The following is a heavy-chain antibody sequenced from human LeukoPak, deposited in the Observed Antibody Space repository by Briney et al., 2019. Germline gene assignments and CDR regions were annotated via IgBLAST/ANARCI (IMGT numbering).Heavy chain of an antibody. V-gene: IGHV3-66*01. CDR3: ARARDFDY. Sequence: GGSLRLSCAVSGFAVSGNFMNWVRRAPGKGLEWVSVVHTGGSTFYADSVKRRFIISRDNSKNTLYLQMNKLRVDDTAVYYCARARDFDYWGQGTLVTVSS. J-gene: IGHJ4*02. CDR1: GFAVSGNF. CDR2: VHTGGST.